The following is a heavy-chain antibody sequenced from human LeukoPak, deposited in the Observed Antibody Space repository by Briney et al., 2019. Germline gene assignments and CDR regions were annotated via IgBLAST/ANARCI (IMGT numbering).Heavy chain of an antibody. V-gene: IGHV4-59*08. CDR2: IYYSGST. D-gene: IGHD1-1*01. CDR1: GGSISYYY. Sequence: SETLSLTCTVSGGSISYYYWSWIRQPPGKGLEWIGYIYYSGSTKYNPSLKSQITISVDTSKNQFSLKLSSVTAADTAMYYCARQGNVDLYYFDGWGQATLVTVSS. J-gene: IGHJ4*02. CDR3: ARQGNVDLYYFDG.